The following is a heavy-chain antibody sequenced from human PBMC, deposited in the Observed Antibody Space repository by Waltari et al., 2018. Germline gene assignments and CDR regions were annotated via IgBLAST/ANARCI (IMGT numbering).Heavy chain of an antibody. CDR3: AREVGGSSWSTTPRGDAFDI. J-gene: IGHJ3*02. Sequence: QLQLRESGPGLLKPSETLSLTCSVSGDSIGSGYYYWGWIRQAPGKGLEWIGSIYFAGSTDYTPSLESRLTISVETSKNQFSLRLSSVTAADTAVYYCAREVGGSSWSTTPRGDAFDIWGQGTMVTVSS. D-gene: IGHD6-13*01. CDR1: GDSIGSGYYY. V-gene: IGHV4-39*07. CDR2: IYFAGST.